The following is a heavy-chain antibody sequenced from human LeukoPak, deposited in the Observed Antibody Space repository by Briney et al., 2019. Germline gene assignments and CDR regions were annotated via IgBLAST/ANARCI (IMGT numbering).Heavy chain of an antibody. D-gene: IGHD1-26*01. Sequence: PSETLSLTCTVSGASVSSASYWTWIRQPPGKGVEWIAHIYNGVNTNYNPSLKSRVTISVDTSKNQFSLRLNSVTAADTAVYYCARSRAFNSGTFDPWGQGSLVTVSS. CDR1: GASVSSASY. CDR3: ARSRAFNSGTFDP. J-gene: IGHJ5*02. CDR2: IYNGVNT. V-gene: IGHV4-61*01.